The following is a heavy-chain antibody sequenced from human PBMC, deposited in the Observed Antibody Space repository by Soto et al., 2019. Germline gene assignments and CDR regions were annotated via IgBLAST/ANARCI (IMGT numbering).Heavy chain of an antibody. CDR1: GGSISSSSYY. CDR3: ARDQVIFGVARPPDYYYYGMDV. Sequence: SETLSLTCTVSGGSISSSSYYWGWIRQPPGKGLEWIGSIYYSGSTYYNPSLKSRVTISVDTSKNQFSLKLSSVTAADTAVYYCARDQVIFGVARPPDYYYYGMDVWGQGTTVTVSS. J-gene: IGHJ6*02. D-gene: IGHD3-3*01. V-gene: IGHV4-39*07. CDR2: IYYSGST.